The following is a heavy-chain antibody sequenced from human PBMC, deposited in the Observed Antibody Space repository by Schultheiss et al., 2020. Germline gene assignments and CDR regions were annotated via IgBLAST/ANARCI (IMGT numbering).Heavy chain of an antibody. J-gene: IGHJ6*03. D-gene: IGHD6-6*01. CDR2: INHSGST. Sequence: SETLSLTCAVSGCSISSSNWWSWVRQPPGKGLEWIGEINHSGSTYYNPSLKSRVTISVDTSKNQFSLKLSSVTAADTAVYYCARRYSSSSPREYYYYYMDVWGKGNTVTVSS. V-gene: IGHV4-4*02. CDR1: GCSISSSNW. CDR3: ARRYSSSSPREYYYYYMDV.